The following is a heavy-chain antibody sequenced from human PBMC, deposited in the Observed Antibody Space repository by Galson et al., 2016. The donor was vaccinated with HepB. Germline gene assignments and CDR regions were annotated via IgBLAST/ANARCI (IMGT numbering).Heavy chain of an antibody. V-gene: IGHV3-23*01. D-gene: IGHD7-27*01. CDR1: GFTFYSYA. Sequence: SLRLSCAASGFTFYSYAMSWVRQAPGKGLEWVSGISGGGGSTNSADSVRGRFTISRDNSKNALYLQMDGLRDDDTAVYYCAKDLAGSSPYYDGMDVWGNGTTVSVAS. CDR3: AKDLAGSSPYYDGMDV. CDR2: ISGGGGST. J-gene: IGHJ6*04.